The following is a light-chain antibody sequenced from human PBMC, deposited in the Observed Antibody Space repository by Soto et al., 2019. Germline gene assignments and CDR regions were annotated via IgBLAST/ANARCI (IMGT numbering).Light chain of an antibody. Sequence: EIVMKQSPATLSVSPGERATLSCRASQSVSSNLAWYQQKPGQAPTPPIYGASTSATGIPARFSGSGSGTEFTLTISSMQSDDYVTYYCQHYDWSLTWTFGAGTKVDIK. J-gene: IGKJ1*01. CDR1: QSVSSN. V-gene: IGKV3-15*01. CDR2: GAS. CDR3: QHYDWSLTWT.